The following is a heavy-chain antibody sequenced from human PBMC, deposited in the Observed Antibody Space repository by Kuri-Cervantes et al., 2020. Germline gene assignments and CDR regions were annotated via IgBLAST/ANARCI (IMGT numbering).Heavy chain of an antibody. V-gene: IGHV4-39*07. CDR2: IYHSGST. J-gene: IGHJ4*02. CDR3: ARGGYNFWSGYYTPDFLDY. CDR1: GGSISSSSYY. Sequence: SETLSLTCTVSGGSISSSSYYWGWIRQPPGKGLEWIGSIYHSGSTYYNPSLKSRVTISVDTSKNQFSLKLSSVTAADTAVYYCARGGYNFWSGYYTPDFLDYWGQGTLVTVSS. D-gene: IGHD3-3*01.